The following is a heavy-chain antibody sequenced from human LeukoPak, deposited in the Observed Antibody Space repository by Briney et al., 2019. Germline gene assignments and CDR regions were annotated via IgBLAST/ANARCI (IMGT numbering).Heavy chain of an antibody. CDR1: GFTLSSYA. CDR3: ARDPYSSGWYPGDY. Sequence: GGSLRLSCSASGFTLSSYAMHWVRQAPGKGLEYVSAISSNGGSTYYANSVKGRFTISRDNSKNTLYLQMGSLRAEDMAVYYCARDPYSSGWYPGDYWGQGTLVTVSS. V-gene: IGHV3-64*01. D-gene: IGHD6-19*01. CDR2: ISSNGGST. J-gene: IGHJ4*02.